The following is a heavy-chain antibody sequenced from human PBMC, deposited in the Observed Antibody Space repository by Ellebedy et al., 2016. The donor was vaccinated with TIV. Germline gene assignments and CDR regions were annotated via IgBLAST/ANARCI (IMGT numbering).Heavy chain of an antibody. V-gene: IGHV3-66*01. Sequence: GESLKISCAASELTVSSTYMSWVRQAPGKGLEWVSVIFIDGTTYYADSVRGRFTISRDTSKNTLYIQMDSLRAEDPALYYCATETYNDVDLDVWGIFETWGQGTMVTVSS. CDR1: ELTVSSTY. J-gene: IGHJ3*02. CDR3: ATETYNDVDLDVWGIFET. CDR2: IFIDGTT. D-gene: IGHD3-16*01.